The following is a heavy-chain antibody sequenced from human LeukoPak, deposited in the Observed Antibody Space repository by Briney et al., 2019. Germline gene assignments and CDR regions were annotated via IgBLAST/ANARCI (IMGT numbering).Heavy chain of an antibody. CDR3: ATVINSYGPPDY. J-gene: IGHJ4*02. V-gene: IGHV1-69-2*01. D-gene: IGHD5-18*01. CDR1: GYTFADHY. CDR2: VDPEDGET. Sequence: ASVKISCKVSGYTFADHYMHWVQQAPGKGLEWMGLVDPEDGETIYAEKFQGRVTITADTSTDTAYMELSSLRSDDTAVYYCATVINSYGPPDYWGQGTLVTVSS.